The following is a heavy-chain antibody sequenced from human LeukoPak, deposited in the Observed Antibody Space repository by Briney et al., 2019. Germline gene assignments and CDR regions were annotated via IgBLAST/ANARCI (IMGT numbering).Heavy chain of an antibody. J-gene: IGHJ5*02. Sequence: ASVTVSCKASGYTFTSYGISWVRQATGQGLEWMGWMNPNSGNTGYAQKFQGRVTMTRNTSISTAYMELSSLRSEDTAVYYCARGGGYSYGYYRFDPWGQGTLVTVSS. V-gene: IGHV1-8*02. D-gene: IGHD5-18*01. CDR3: ARGGGYSYGYYRFDP. CDR1: GYTFTSYG. CDR2: MNPNSGNT.